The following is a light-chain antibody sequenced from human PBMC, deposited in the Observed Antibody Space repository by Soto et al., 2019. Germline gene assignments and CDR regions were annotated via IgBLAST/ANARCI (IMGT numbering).Light chain of an antibody. V-gene: IGKV3-20*01. J-gene: IGKJ1*01. CDR3: QQFGVTRWA. Sequence: EIVLTQSRGTLSLSPGERATLSCRASQSVTSSYIAWYQQKPGQAPRLLIYGASNRATGIPDRFSGSGSGTDFTLMISRLETEDFAVYYCQQFGVTRWAFGQGTKV. CDR2: GAS. CDR1: QSVTSSY.